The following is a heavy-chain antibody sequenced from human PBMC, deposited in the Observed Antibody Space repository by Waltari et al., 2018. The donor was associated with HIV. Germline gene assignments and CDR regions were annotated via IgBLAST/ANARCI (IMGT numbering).Heavy chain of an antibody. CDR2: IKRDGSEK. CDR3: ARAPYDSGNEYYFDH. J-gene: IGHJ4*02. CDR1: GFTFSNHW. Sequence: EVQLVESGGGLVQPGGSLRLSCAASGFTFSNHWMSWVRQAPGEGLEWGANIKRDGSEKYYVDSVKGRFTISRDTAKNSLSLQMNSLRAEDTAVYYCARAPYDSGNEYYFDHWGLGTLVTVSS. D-gene: IGHD3-10*01. V-gene: IGHV3-7*03.